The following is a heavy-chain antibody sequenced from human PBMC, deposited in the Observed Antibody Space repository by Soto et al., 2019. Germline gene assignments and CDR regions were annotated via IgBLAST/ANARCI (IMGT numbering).Heavy chain of an antibody. CDR3: ARGSQENDFWSGPLYGMDV. V-gene: IGHV4-34*01. CDR2: INHSGST. D-gene: IGHD3-3*01. Sequence: PSETLSLTCAVYGGSFSGYYWSWIRQPPGKGLEWIGEINHSGSTNYNPSLKSRVTISVDASKNQFSLKLSSVTAADTAVYYCARGSQENDFWSGPLYGMDVWGQGTTVTVSS. J-gene: IGHJ6*02. CDR1: GGSFSGYY.